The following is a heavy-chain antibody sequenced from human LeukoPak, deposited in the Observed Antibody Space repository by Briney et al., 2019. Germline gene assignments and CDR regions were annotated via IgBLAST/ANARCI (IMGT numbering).Heavy chain of an antibody. CDR1: GYSISSGYY. V-gene: IGHV4-38-2*02. Sequence: SETLSLTCTVSGYSISSGYYWGWIRQPPGKGLEWIGSIYYSGSTYYNPSLKSRVTISEDTSKNQFSLKLSSVTTADTAVYYCARAGGVKTAALDLDYWGQGTLVTVSS. CDR3: ARAGGVKTAALDLDY. J-gene: IGHJ4*02. CDR2: IYYSGST. D-gene: IGHD6-25*01.